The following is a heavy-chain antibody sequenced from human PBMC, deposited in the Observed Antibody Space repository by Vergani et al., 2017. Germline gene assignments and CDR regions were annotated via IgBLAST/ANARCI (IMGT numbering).Heavy chain of an antibody. D-gene: IGHD3-22*01. CDR1: GFTFSSYG. CDR3: ARAGGAAMGLVVGHNWFDP. V-gene: IGHV3-33*01. J-gene: IGHJ5*02. CDR2: IWYDGSNK. Sequence: QVQLVESGGGVVQPGRSLRLSCAASGFTFSSYGMHWVRQAPGKGLEWVAVIWYDGSNKYYADSVKGRFTISRDNSKNTLYLQMNSLRAEDTAVYYCARAGGAAMGLVVGHNWFDPWGQGTLVTVSS.